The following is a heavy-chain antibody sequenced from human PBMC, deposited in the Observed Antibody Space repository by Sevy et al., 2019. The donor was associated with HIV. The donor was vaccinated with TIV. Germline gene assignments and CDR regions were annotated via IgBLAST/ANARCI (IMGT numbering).Heavy chain of an antibody. D-gene: IGHD4-4*01. V-gene: IGHV3-48*02. CDR1: GFTFSSHS. J-gene: IGHJ4*02. Sequence: GRSLRLSCAASGFTFSSHSMNWFRQTPGKGLEWISYISGTGNTIYYADSVKGRFTISRDNAKNSLYLQLKSLRDEDTAIYYCARVPPYDDSNVSDFWGQGSLVTVSS. CDR3: ARVPPYDDSNVSDF. CDR2: ISGTGNTI.